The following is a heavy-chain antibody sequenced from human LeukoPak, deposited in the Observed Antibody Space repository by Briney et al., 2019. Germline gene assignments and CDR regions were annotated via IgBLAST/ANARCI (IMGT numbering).Heavy chain of an antibody. D-gene: IGHD3-10*01. CDR3: AKVLVVVWFGEWFDY. Sequence: GGSLRLSCAASGFTFSSYAMSWVRQAPGKGLEWVSAISGSGGSTYYADSVKGRFTISRDNSKNTLYLQMNSLRAEDTAVYYCAKVLVVVWFGEWFDYWGQGTLVTVSS. J-gene: IGHJ4*02. CDR2: ISGSGGST. V-gene: IGHV3-23*01. CDR1: GFTFSSYA.